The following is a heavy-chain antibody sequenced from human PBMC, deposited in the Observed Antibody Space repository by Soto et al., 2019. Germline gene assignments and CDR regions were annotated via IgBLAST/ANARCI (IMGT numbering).Heavy chain of an antibody. CDR1: GGSISSSSYY. Sequence: QLQLQESGPGLVKPSETLSLPCTVPGGSISSSSYYWGWIRQPPGKGLEWIGSRTTYYNPSLKSRVTISVDTSKNQFSLKLSSVTAADTAVYYCARHVNPWAQGAFDIWGQGTMVTVSS. V-gene: IGHV4-39*01. J-gene: IGHJ3*02. D-gene: IGHD7-27*01. CDR2: RTT. CDR3: ARHVNPWAQGAFDI.